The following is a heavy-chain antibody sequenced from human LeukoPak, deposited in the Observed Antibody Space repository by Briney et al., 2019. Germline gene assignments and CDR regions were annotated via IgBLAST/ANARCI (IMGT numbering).Heavy chain of an antibody. V-gene: IGHV1-8*01. CDR1: GGTFSRYT. CDR2: MNPNSGNR. D-gene: IGHD2-2*01. Sequence: ASVKVSCKASGGTFSRYTINWVGQATGQGLEWMGWMNPNSGNRGYAPKFQRRVTMTRDTSISTAYMELSSLRSEDTAVYYCTRETPILGYCSSTSCAIDYWGQGTLVTVSS. J-gene: IGHJ4*02. CDR3: TRETPILGYCSSTSCAIDY.